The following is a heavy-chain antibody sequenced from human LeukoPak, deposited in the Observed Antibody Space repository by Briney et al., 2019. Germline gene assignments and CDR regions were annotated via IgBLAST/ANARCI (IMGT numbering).Heavy chain of an antibody. CDR1: GYTLTELS. CDR2: FDPEDGET. CDR3: ATDPYEGDAFDI. J-gene: IGHJ3*02. V-gene: IGHV1-24*01. D-gene: IGHD5-12*01. Sequence: ASVKVSCKVSGYTLTELSMHWVRQAPGKGLEWMGGFDPEDGETIYAQKFQGRVTMTEDTPTDTAYMELSSLRSEDTAVYYCATDPYEGDAFDIWGQGTMVTVSS.